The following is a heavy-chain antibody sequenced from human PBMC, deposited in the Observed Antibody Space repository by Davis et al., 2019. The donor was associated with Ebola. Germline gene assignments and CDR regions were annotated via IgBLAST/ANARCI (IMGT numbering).Heavy chain of an antibody. J-gene: IGHJ4*02. CDR2: INHSGST. CDR1: GGSFSGYY. CDR3: AKGWTTSPFDY. V-gene: IGHV4-34*01. Sequence: MPSETLSLTCAVYGGSFSGYYWSWIRQPPGKGLEWIGEINHSGSTNYNPSLKSRVTISVDTSKNQFSLKLSSVTAADTAVYYCAKGWTTSPFDYWGQGALVTVSS. D-gene: IGHD4-17*01.